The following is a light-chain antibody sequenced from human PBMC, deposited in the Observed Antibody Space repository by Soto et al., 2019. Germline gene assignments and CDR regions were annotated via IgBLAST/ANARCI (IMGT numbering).Light chain of an antibody. Sequence: DIQMTQSPSSLSAFVGDRVTITCQASQDINIYLNWYQQKPGKAPKLLIYDASNLATGVPSKFSGSGSETEFTFSISSLQPEDVATYYCQQYGNLPLPFGGGTTVEIK. J-gene: IGKJ4*01. CDR2: DAS. V-gene: IGKV1-33*01. CDR3: QQYGNLPLP. CDR1: QDINIY.